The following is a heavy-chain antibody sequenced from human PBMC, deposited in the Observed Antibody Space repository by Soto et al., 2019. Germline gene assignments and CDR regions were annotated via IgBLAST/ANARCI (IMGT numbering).Heavy chain of an antibody. D-gene: IGHD6-13*01. Sequence: PGGSLRLSCAASGFTVSSNYMSWVRQAPGKGLEWVSVIYSGGSTYYADSVKGRFTISRDNSKNTLYLQMNSLRAEDTAVYYCARSSYSSSWYRWFDPWRQGTLVTVSS. CDR1: GFTVSSNY. V-gene: IGHV3-53*01. CDR3: ARSSYSSSWYRWFDP. J-gene: IGHJ5*02. CDR2: IYSGGST.